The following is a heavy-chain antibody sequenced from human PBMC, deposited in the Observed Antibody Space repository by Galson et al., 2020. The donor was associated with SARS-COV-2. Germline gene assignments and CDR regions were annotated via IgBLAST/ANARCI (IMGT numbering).Heavy chain of an antibody. V-gene: IGHV1-24*01. J-gene: IGHJ3*02. CDR3: ARDGTAMVTNGFDI. CDR1: GYTLTELS. Sequence: ASVKVSCKVSGYTLTELSMHWVRQAPGKGLEWMGGFDPEDGETIYAQKFQGRVTMTEDTSTDTAYMELSSLRSDDTAVYYCARDGTAMVTNGFDIWGQGTMVTVSS. D-gene: IGHD5-18*01. CDR2: FDPEDGET.